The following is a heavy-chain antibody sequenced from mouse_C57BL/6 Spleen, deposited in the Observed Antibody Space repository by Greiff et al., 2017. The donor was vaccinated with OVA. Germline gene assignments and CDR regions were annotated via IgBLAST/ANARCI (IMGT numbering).Heavy chain of an antibody. CDR2: IDPETGGT. V-gene: IGHV1-15*01. D-gene: IGHD3-2*02. CDR1: GYTFTDYD. Sequence: QVQLQQSGAELVRPGASVTLSCKASGYTFTDYDMHWVKQTPVHGLEWIGAIDPETGGTAYNQKFKGKAILTADKSSSTAYMELRSLTSEDSAVYYWTNGGAQATNYWGQGTTLTVSS. J-gene: IGHJ2*01. CDR3: TNGGAQATNY.